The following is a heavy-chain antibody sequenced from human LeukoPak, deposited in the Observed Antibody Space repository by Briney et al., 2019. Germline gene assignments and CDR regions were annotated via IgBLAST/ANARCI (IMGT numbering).Heavy chain of an antibody. J-gene: IGHJ5*02. CDR3: ARDMAAAGTSWFDP. V-gene: IGHV3-7*01. CDR2: IKQDGSEK. CDR1: GFTFSSYW. Sequence: GGSLRLSCAASGFTFSSYWMSWVRQAPGRGLEWVANIKQDGSEKYYVDSVKGRFTISRDNAKNSLYLQMNSLRAEDMAVYYCARDMAAAGTSWFDPWGQGTLVTVSS. D-gene: IGHD6-13*01.